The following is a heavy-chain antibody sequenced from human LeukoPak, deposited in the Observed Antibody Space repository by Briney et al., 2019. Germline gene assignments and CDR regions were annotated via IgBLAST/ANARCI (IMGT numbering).Heavy chain of an antibody. CDR2: IYTSGST. J-gene: IGHJ4*02. Sequence: SETLSLTCTVSGGSISSGSYYWSWIRQPAGKGLEWIGRIYTSGSTNYNPSLKSRVTISVDTSKNQFSLKLSSVTAADTAVYYCASQLYSYGAKPPFDYWGQGTLVTVSS. V-gene: IGHV4-61*02. CDR3: ASQLYSYGAKPPFDY. CDR1: GGSISSGSYY. D-gene: IGHD5-18*01.